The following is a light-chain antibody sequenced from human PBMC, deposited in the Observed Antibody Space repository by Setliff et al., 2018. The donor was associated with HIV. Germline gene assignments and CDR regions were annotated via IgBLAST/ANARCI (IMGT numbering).Light chain of an antibody. CDR3: ATWDDSLSAHVP. J-gene: IGLJ2*01. CDR2: RNN. V-gene: IGLV1-47*01. CDR1: SSNIGSNY. Sequence: QSALTQSPSASGTPGQRVTISCSGSSSNIGSNYVYWYQQLPGTAPKLLIYRNNQRPSGVPDRFSGSKSGTSASLAISGLRSEDEADYHCATWDDSLSAHVPFGGGTKVTVL.